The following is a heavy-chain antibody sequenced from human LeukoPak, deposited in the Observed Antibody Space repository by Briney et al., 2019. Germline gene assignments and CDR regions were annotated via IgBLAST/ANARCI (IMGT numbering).Heavy chain of an antibody. D-gene: IGHD3-3*01. CDR2: SSYI. J-gene: IGHJ4*02. Sequence: SSYIYYADSVKGRFTISRDNAKNSLYLQMNSLRAEDTAVYYCAREPFWGGYYSNLHFDYWGQGTLVTVSS. CDR3: AREPFWGGYYSNLHFDY. V-gene: IGHV3-21*01.